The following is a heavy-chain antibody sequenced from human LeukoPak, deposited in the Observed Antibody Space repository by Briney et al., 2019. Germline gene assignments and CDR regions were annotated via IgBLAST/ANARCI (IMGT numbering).Heavy chain of an antibody. Sequence: GGSLRLSCAASGFTFSNYWMSWVRQAPGKGLEWVSAISGSGGSTYYADSVKGRFTISRDNSKNTLYLQMNSLRAEDTAVYYCAKDRTYSSSPDDFDYWGQGTLVTVSS. J-gene: IGHJ4*02. CDR3: AKDRTYSSSPDDFDY. CDR1: GFTFSNYW. D-gene: IGHD6-6*01. CDR2: ISGSGGST. V-gene: IGHV3-23*01.